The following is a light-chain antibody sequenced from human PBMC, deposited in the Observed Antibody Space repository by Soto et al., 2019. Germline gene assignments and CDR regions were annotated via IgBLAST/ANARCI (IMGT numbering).Light chain of an antibody. J-gene: IGKJ5*01. CDR2: DAS. CDR1: QSVSTN. V-gene: IGKV3-15*01. Sequence: EIVMTQSPATLSVSPGERATLSCRASQSVSTNLAWYQQKPGQAPRLLIHDASTRATGLPARFSGSGSGTEFTLTISSLQSEDFGVYYCHQYNNWPITFGQGTRLEI. CDR3: HQYNNWPIT.